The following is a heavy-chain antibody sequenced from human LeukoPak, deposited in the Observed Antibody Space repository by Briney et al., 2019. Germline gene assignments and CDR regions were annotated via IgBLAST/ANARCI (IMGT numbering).Heavy chain of an antibody. CDR3: AKDRLLLVGATVFILDAFDI. CDR2: ISGSGGST. J-gene: IGHJ3*02. V-gene: IGHV3-23*01. Sequence: PGGSLRLSCAASGFTFSSYAMSWVRQAPGKGLEWVSAISGSGGSTYYADSVKGRFTISRDNSENTLYLQMNSLRAEDTAVYYCAKDRLLLVGATVFILDAFDIWGQGTMVTVSS. CDR1: GFTFSSYA. D-gene: IGHD1-26*01.